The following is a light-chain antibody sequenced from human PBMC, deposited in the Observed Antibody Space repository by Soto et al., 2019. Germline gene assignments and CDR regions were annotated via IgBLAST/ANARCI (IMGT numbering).Light chain of an antibody. CDR1: SSDVGSYNL. J-gene: IGLJ1*01. CDR3: CSYAGGSTYV. Sequence: QSALTQPASVSGSPGQSITISCTGTSSDVGSYNLVSWYQQHPGKAPKVMIYEGSKRPSGVSHRFSGSKSGNTASLTISGLQAEDEADYHCCSYAGGSTYVFGSGTKVTVL. CDR2: EGS. V-gene: IGLV2-23*01.